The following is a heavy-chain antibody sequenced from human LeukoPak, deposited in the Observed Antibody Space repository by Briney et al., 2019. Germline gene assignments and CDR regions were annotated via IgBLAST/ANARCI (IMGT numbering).Heavy chain of an antibody. V-gene: IGHV4-34*01. D-gene: IGHD3-10*01. CDR1: GGSFSGYY. CDR2: INHSGST. Sequence: PSETLSLTCAVYGGSFSGYYWSWIRQPPGKGLEWIGEINHSGSTNYNPSLKSRVTVSVDTSKNQFSLKLSSVTAADTAVYYCASTYYYGSGNFAYWGQGTLVTVSS. CDR3: ASTYYYGSGNFAY. J-gene: IGHJ4*02.